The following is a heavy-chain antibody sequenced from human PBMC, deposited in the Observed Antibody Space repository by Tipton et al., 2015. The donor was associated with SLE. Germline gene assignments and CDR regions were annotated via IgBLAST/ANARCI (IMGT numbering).Heavy chain of an antibody. CDR2: IYPGGAT. CDR1: GVSISSGGYS. J-gene: IGHJ4*02. CDR3: ARENDYGDYLPDH. Sequence: LRLSCTVSGVSISSGGYSWTWIRQPPGKGLEWVGYIYPGGATYYNPYLRRRVNMSLDRSKNQFSLRMSSLTTADTALYYCARENDYGDYLPDHWGQGILVTVSS. V-gene: IGHV4-30-2*01. D-gene: IGHD4-17*01.